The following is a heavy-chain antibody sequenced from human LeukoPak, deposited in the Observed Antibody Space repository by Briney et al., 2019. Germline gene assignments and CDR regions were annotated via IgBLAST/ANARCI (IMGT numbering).Heavy chain of an antibody. CDR2: IYPRDSSA. D-gene: IGHD5/OR15-5a*01. V-gene: IGHV5-51*01. J-gene: IGHJ4*02. CDR1: AYSFITYW. Sequence: GASLKISSKAFAYSFITYWIACLRRMPENRLKCMGIIYPRDSSARYSPSFQGQVTISADKSISTAYLHWSSLQASDTAIYYCARPDTVSTRGIDYWGQGTLVTVSS. CDR3: ARPDTVSTRGIDY.